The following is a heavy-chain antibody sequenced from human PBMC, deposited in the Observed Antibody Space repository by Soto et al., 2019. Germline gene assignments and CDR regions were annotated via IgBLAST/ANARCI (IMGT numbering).Heavy chain of an antibody. V-gene: IGHV4-61*08. CDR1: GGSISSGGYY. J-gene: IGHJ4*02. CDR2: IYYSGST. Sequence: SQTLSLTCTVSGGSISSGGYYWSWIRQHPGKGLEWIGYIYYSGSTNYNPSLKSRVTISVDTSKNQFSLKVSSVTAADTAVYYCARRWGNSFDFCGEGTLVTVSS. CDR3: ARRWGNSFDF. D-gene: IGHD7-27*01.